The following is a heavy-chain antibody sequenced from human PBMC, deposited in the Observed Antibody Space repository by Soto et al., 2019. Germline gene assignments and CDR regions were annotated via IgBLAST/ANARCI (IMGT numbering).Heavy chain of an antibody. D-gene: IGHD3-10*01. Sequence: SETLSLTCAVYGGSFSGYYWSWIRQPPGKGLEWIGEINHSGSTNYNPSLKSRVTISVATSKNQFSLKLSSVTAADTAVYYCARVITMVRGNYYGMDVWGQGTTVT. CDR1: GGSFSGYY. J-gene: IGHJ6*02. V-gene: IGHV4-34*01. CDR3: ARVITMVRGNYYGMDV. CDR2: INHSGST.